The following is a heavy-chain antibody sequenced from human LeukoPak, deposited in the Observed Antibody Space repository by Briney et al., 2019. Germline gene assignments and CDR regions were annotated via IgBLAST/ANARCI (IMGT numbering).Heavy chain of an antibody. CDR1: GFIFSTYA. J-gene: IGHJ4*02. D-gene: IGHD3-22*01. V-gene: IGHV3-23*01. CDR2: ISGSGGST. Sequence: GGSLRLSCAASGFIFSTYATYWVRQAPGKGLEWVSEISGSGGSTYYADSVKGRFTISRDNSKNTLYLQMNSLRAEDTAVYYCAKDLYYDSSGYYAPPADWGQGTLVTVSS. CDR3: AKDLYYDSSGYYAPPAD.